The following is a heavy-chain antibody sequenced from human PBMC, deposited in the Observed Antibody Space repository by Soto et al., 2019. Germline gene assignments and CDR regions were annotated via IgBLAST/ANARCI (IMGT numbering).Heavy chain of an antibody. CDR3: ARVKLAAAGTLDAFYI. Sequence: QVQLQESGPGLVKPSGTLSLTCAVSGGSISSSNWWSWVRQPPGKGLEWIGEIYHSGSTNYNPSLKSRVTMAVVNSLNLFTLMLSSVTAAYTAVYYCARVKLAAAGTLDAFYIWGQGTMVTVSS. CDR1: GGSISSSNW. CDR2: IYHSGST. J-gene: IGHJ3*02. V-gene: IGHV4-4*02. D-gene: IGHD6-13*01.